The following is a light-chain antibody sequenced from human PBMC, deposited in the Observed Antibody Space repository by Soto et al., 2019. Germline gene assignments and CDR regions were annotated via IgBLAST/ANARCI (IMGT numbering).Light chain of an antibody. CDR1: GARYD. J-gene: IGLJ3*02. Sequence: QSVLTQPPSVSGAPGQRVTISCIGARYDVHWYQHFPGTAPKLLIYGNTNRPSGVPDRFSGSKSGASASLAITGLQPEDEAVYYCQSYDSSLSGWVFGGGTQLTVL. CDR2: GNT. V-gene: IGLV1-40*01. CDR3: QSYDSSLSGWV.